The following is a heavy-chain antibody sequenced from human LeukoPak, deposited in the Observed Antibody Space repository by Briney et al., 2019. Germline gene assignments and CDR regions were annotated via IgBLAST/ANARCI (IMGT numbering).Heavy chain of an antibody. D-gene: IGHD3-9*01. CDR2: MFYGGTT. CDR1: GDSISSNNYY. V-gene: IGHV4-39*01. J-gene: IGHJ4*02. CDR3: VTTHFDTLTVSYYFDF. Sequence: SETLSLTCTVSGDSISSNNYYYGWVRQPPGKVLEWIGSMFYGGTTYSGPSLQSRVTISVDTSKNQFSLRLSSVTAADTAVYYCVTTHFDTLTVSYYFDFWGQGTLVTVSS.